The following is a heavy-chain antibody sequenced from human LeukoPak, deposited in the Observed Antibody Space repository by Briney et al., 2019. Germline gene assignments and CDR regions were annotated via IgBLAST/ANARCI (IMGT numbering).Heavy chain of an antibody. V-gene: IGHV4-61*02. D-gene: IGHD2-2*01. J-gene: IGHJ5*02. Sequence: SETLSLTCTVSGGSISSGSYYWSWIRQPAGKGLEWIGRIYTSGSTNYNPSLKSRVAISADTSKEQFSLKLSSVTAADTAVYYCARGYCSSTTCYGALDPWGQGTLVTVSS. CDR2: IYTSGST. CDR3: ARGYCSSTTCYGALDP. CDR1: GGSISSGSYY.